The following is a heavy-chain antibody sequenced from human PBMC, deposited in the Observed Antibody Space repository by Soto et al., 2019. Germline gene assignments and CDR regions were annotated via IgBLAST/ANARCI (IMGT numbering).Heavy chain of an antibody. CDR2: IWYDGSNK. D-gene: IGHD6-19*01. V-gene: IGHV3-33*01. J-gene: IGHJ6*02. CDR1: GFTFSSYG. Sequence: QVQLVESGGGVVQPARSLRLSCAASGFTFSSYGMHWVRQAPGKGLEWVAVIWYDGSNKYYADSVKGRFTISRDNSKNTLYLQMNSLRAEDTAVYYCAAEVAGIYYYGMDVWGQGTTVTVSS. CDR3: AAEVAGIYYYGMDV.